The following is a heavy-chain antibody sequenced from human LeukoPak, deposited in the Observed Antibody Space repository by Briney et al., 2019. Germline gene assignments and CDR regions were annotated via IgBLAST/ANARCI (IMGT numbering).Heavy chain of an antibody. CDR2: INPNSGGT. V-gene: IGHV1-2*02. Sequence: GASVKVSCKASGYTFTGCYMHWVRQAPGQGLEWVGWINPNSGGTNYAQKFQGRVTMTRDTSISTAYMELSRLRSDDTAVYYCARDPDIAADHQDDYWGQGTLVTVSS. J-gene: IGHJ4*02. CDR3: ARDPDIAADHQDDY. D-gene: IGHD6-13*01. CDR1: GYTFTGCY.